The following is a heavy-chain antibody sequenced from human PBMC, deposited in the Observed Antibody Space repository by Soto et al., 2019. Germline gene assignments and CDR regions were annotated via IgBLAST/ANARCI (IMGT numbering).Heavy chain of an antibody. CDR2: IYYSGST. V-gene: IGHV4-59*01. CDR1: GGSISSYY. CDR3: ARGGSIGFDP. J-gene: IGHJ5*02. D-gene: IGHD3-16*01. Sequence: SETLSLTCTVPGGSISSYYWSWIRQPPGKGLEWIGYIYYSGSTNYNPSLKSRVTISVDTSKNQFSLKLSSVTAADTAVYYCARGGSIGFDPWGQGTLVTVSS.